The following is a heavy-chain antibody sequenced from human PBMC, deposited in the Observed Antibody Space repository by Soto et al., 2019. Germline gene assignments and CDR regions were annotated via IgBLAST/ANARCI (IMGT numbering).Heavy chain of an antibody. CDR1: GYTFTSYY. J-gene: IGHJ6*02. CDR2: IKPSGGST. CDR3: ARGTSMVRGVMALGYGMDV. D-gene: IGHD3-10*01. Sequence: QVQLVQSGAEVKKPGASVKVSCKASGYTFTSYYMHWVRQAPGQGLEWMGIIKPSGGSTSYAQKFQGRVTMTRDTSTSTVYMELSSLRSEDTAVYYCARGTSMVRGVMALGYGMDVWGQGTTVTVSS. V-gene: IGHV1-46*01.